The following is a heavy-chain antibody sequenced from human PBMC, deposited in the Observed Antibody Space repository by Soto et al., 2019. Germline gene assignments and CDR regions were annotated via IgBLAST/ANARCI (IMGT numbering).Heavy chain of an antibody. V-gene: IGHV3-30*18. CDR3: AKDFGPSIRQFDY. CDR2: ISFDGSNK. Sequence: PGGSLRLSCAAAGFVFSRNGMHWVRQAPGKGLEWVALISFDGSNKNYADSVKGRFTISRDNSRNTLYLQMNSLRAEDTAVYYCAKDFGPSIRQFDYWGQGTLVTVSS. D-gene: IGHD3-10*01. J-gene: IGHJ4*02. CDR1: GFVFSRNG.